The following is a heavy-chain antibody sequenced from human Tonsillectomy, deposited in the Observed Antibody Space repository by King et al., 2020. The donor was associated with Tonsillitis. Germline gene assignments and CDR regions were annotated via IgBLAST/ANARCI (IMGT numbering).Heavy chain of an antibody. J-gene: IGHJ3*01. CDR2: ISGSGGST. CDR3: AKEKMAMMSQQVFYF. V-gene: IGHV3-23*04. Sequence: VQLVESGGGLAQPGGSLRLSCAASGFTFSSYAMSWVRQAPGKGLEWVSAISGSGGSTFSADSVKGRFTISRDNSKNTLYLQMHSLRAEDTAVYYCAKEKMAMMSQQVFYFSGDGTMFTVSS. D-gene: IGHD5-12*01. CDR1: GFTFSSYA.